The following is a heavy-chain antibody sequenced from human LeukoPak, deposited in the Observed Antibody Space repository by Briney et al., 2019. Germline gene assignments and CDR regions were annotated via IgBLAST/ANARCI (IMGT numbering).Heavy chain of an antibody. CDR1: GGSISSGSYY. D-gene: IGHD3-16*01. Sequence: SKTLSLTCTVSGGSISSGSYYWSWIRQPAGKGLEWIGRIYTSGSTNYNPSLKSRVTISVDTSKNHFSLKLSSVTAADTAVYYCAREVHDYVWGSQHDAFDIWGQGTMVTVSS. V-gene: IGHV4-61*02. CDR2: IYTSGST. J-gene: IGHJ3*02. CDR3: AREVHDYVWGSQHDAFDI.